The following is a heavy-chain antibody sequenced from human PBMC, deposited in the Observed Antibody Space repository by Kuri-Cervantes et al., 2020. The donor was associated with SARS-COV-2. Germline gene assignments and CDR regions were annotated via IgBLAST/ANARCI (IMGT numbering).Heavy chain of an antibody. V-gene: IGHV4-38-2*02. CDR3: ARMVRGTGGMDV. CDR1: GYSISSGYY. Sequence: SETLSLTCTVSGYSISSGYYWGWIRQPPGKGLEWIGSIYHSGSTYYNPSLKSRVTISVDTSKNQFSLKLSSVTAADTAVYYCARMVRGTGGMDVWGQGTTVTVSS. J-gene: IGHJ6*02. D-gene: IGHD3-10*01. CDR2: IYHSGST.